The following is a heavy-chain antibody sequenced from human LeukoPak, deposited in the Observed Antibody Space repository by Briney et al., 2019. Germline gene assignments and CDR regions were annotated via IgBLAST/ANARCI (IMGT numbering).Heavy chain of an antibody. CDR3: ARGHCGGDCHSLGFDY. CDR2: INPSGGST. Sequence: GASVKVSCKASGYTFTSYYMHWVRQAPGQGLEWMGIINPSGGSTSYAQKFQGRVTMTRDMSTSTVYMELSSLRSEDTAVYYCARGHCGGDCHSLGFDYRGQGTLVTVS. CDR1: GYTFTSYY. J-gene: IGHJ4*02. D-gene: IGHD2-21*02. V-gene: IGHV1-46*01.